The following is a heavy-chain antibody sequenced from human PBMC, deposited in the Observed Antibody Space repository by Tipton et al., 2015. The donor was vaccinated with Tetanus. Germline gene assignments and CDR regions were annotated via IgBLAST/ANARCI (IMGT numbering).Heavy chain of an antibody. Sequence: SLRLSCAASGFTFSTYWMHWVRQAPGKGLMWVSRINGHGTNTAYADSVKGRFTISRDTSTNTLYLQMNNLRAEDTAVYFCVRREVIVTFGFDVWGQGTRVNVSS. V-gene: IGHV3-74*01. D-gene: IGHD3-16*01. CDR1: GFTFSTYW. J-gene: IGHJ3*01. CDR3: VRREVIVTFGFDV. CDR2: INGHGTNT.